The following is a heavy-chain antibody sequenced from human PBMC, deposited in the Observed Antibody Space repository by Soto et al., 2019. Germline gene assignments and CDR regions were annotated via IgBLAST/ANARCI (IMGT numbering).Heavy chain of an antibody. J-gene: IGHJ4*02. CDR3: AKGRFPLTGFNPTSFGY. CDR2: ISGSGGST. CDR1: GFNFINYV. Sequence: EVQLLESGGGLVQPGGSLRLSCGASGFNFINYVMSWVRQAPGKGLEWVSDISGSGGSTYYADSVKGRFTISRDNSKNTLYLQMNSPRAEDTAVDYCAKGRFPLTGFNPTSFGYWGQGTMVTVSS. V-gene: IGHV3-23*01. D-gene: IGHD1-20*01.